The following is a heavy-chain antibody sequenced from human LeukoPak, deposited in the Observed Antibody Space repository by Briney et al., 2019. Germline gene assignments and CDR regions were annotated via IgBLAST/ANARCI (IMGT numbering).Heavy chain of an antibody. CDR2: ISGSGGST. CDR1: GFPFSSYA. D-gene: IGHD4-17*01. V-gene: IGHV3-23*01. CDR3: TTDVRLRSYYIDY. J-gene: IGHJ4*02. Sequence: GSLRLSCAASGFPFSSYAMSWVRQAPGKGLEWVSAISGSGGSTYYPDSVKGRFTISRDNSKNTLYLQMNSLKTADTAVYYCTTDVRLRSYYIDYWGQGTLVTVSS.